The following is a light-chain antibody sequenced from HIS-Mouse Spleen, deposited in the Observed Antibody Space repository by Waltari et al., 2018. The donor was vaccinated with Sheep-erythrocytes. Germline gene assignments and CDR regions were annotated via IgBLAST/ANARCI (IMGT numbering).Light chain of an antibody. Sequence: SYELTPPHSVSVATAQMARITCGGNNIGSKAVHWYQQKPGQDPVLVIYEDSKRPSGIPERLSGCSSGTMATLTISGAQVEDDADYYCYSTDSSGNHWVFGGGTKLTVL. CDR1: NIGSKA. CDR3: YSTDSSGNHWV. J-gene: IGLJ3*02. CDR2: EDS. V-gene: IGLV3-10*01.